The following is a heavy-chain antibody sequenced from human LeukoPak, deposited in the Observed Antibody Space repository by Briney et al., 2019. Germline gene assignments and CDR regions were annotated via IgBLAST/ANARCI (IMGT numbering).Heavy chain of an antibody. CDR1: GFTFSDHY. D-gene: IGHD3-10*01. V-gene: IGHV3-72*01. J-gene: IGHJ4*01. CDR3: TKLARAPRDFDY. CDR2: SRDKGNSYTT. Sequence: GGSLRLSCAASGFTFSDHYIDWVRQAPGKGLEWVGRSRDKGNSYTTAYAASERGRFTISRDDSKNSLYLQMNSLKIEDTAVYYCTKLARAPRDFDYWGQGTLVTVSS.